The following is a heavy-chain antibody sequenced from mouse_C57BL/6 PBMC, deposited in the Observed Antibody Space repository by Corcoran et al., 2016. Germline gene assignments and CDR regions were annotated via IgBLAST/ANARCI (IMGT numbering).Heavy chain of an antibody. CDR1: GYTFTDYY. J-gene: IGHJ3*01. CDR2: INPNNGGT. D-gene: IGHD4-1*01. V-gene: IGHV1-26*01. Sequence: EVQLQQSGPELVKPGASVKISCKASGYTFTDYYMNWVKQSHGKSLEWIGDINPNNGGTSYNQKFKGKATLTVDKSSSTAYMELRSLTSEDSAVYYCARELGLAAYWGQGTLVTVSA. CDR3: ARELGLAAY.